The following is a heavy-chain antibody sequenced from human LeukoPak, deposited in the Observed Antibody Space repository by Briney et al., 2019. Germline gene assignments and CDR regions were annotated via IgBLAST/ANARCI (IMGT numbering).Heavy chain of an antibody. D-gene: IGHD3-3*01. Sequence: GGSLRLSCAASGFTFSSYSMNRVRQAPGKGLEWVSYISSSSSTIYYADSVKGRFTISRDNAKNSLYLQMNSLRDEDTAVYYCAREVTIFGVVDYGMDVWGQGTTVTVSS. V-gene: IGHV3-48*02. J-gene: IGHJ6*02. CDR3: AREVTIFGVVDYGMDV. CDR1: GFTFSSYS. CDR2: ISSSSSTI.